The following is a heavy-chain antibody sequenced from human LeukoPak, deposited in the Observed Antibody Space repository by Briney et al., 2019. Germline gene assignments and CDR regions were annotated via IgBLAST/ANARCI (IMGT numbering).Heavy chain of an antibody. D-gene: IGHD3-16*01. CDR3: AGGGRTNWFDP. CDR1: GFTFSRYP. Sequence: GKSLRLSCAASGFTFSRYPMNWVRQAPGKGLEWVALIPNDGSNKNYADFVRGRFTISRDNSKSILYLQMNNLRADDTAVYYCAGGGRTNWFDPWGQGTLVSVSS. J-gene: IGHJ5*02. CDR2: IPNDGSNK. V-gene: IGHV3-30-3*01.